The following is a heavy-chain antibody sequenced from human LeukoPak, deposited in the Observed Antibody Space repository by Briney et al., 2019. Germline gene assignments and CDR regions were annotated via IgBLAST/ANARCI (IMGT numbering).Heavy chain of an antibody. V-gene: IGHV4-4*07. D-gene: IGHD6-13*01. CDR1: GGSISSYY. CDR3: ARDAYSSSWYNYYAFDI. J-gene: IGHJ3*02. Sequence: SETLSLTCTVSGGSISSYYWSWIRQPAGKGLEWTGRIYTSGSTNYNPSLKSRVTMSVDTSKNQFSLKLSSVTAADTAVYYCARDAYSSSWYNYYAFDIWGQGTMVTVSS. CDR2: IYTSGST.